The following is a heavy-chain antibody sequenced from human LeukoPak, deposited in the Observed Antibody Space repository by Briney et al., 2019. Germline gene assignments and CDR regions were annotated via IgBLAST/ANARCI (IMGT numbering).Heavy chain of an antibody. CDR1: GGTFSSYA. Sequence: GASVKVSCKASGGTFSSYAISWVRQAPGQGLEWMGRIIPIFGTANYAQKFQGRVTITADKSTSTAYMELSSLRSEDTAVYYCARDWGYCSGGSCYSPFNYWGQGTLVTVSS. J-gene: IGHJ4*02. CDR2: IIPIFGTA. D-gene: IGHD2-15*01. V-gene: IGHV1-69*06. CDR3: ARDWGYCSGGSCYSPFNY.